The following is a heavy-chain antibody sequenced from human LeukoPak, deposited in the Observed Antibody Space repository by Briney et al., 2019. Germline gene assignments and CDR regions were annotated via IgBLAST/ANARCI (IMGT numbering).Heavy chain of an antibody. Sequence: SVKVSSKASGGTFTSYAISWVRQAPGHGLECMGRIIPIIGIANYAQKLQGRVTITADKSTRTAYMELSSLRYEDTAVYYCGREWSGQHYYYGMDVWGQGTTVTVSS. CDR3: GREWSGQHYYYGMDV. V-gene: IGHV1-69*04. D-gene: IGHD2-15*01. J-gene: IGHJ6*02. CDR1: GGTFTSYA. CDR2: IIPIIGIA.